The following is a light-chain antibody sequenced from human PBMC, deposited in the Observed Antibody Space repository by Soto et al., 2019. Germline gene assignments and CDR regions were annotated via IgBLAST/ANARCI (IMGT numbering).Light chain of an antibody. J-gene: IGKJ1*01. V-gene: IGKV1-39*01. CDR3: QHYNSYSEA. CDR2: AAS. Sequence: DMQMTQSPSSLSASVGDRVTITCRASQSISTYLNWYQQIPGKAPKLLIYAASSLQSGVPSRFSGSGSGTEFTLTISSLQPDDFATYYCQHYNSYSEAFGQGTKVDIK. CDR1: QSISTY.